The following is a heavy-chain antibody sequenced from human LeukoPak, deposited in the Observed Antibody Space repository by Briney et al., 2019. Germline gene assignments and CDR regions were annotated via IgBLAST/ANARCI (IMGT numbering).Heavy chain of an antibody. J-gene: IGHJ6*02. D-gene: IGHD3-10*01. CDR3: ARVGGSGSSDYYGMDV. V-gene: IGHV3-7*01. CDR1: GFTFSSYW. Sequence: GGSLRLSCAASGFTFSSYWMSWVRQAPGKGLEWVANIKQDGSEKYYVDSVKGRFTISRDNAKNSLYLQMNSLRAEDTAVYYCARVGGSGSSDYYGMDVWGQGTTVTVSS. CDR2: IKQDGSEK.